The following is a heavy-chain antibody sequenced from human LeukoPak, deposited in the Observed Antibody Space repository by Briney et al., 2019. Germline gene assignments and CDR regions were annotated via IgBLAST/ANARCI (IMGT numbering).Heavy chain of an antibody. J-gene: IGHJ4*02. Sequence: PSETLSLTCTVSGGSISSNNYYWGWIRQPPGKGLEWIGSIYYSGSTFYIPSLKSRVTISVDTSKNQFSLKLSSVTAADTAVYYCARLRFNSSGPIDYWGQGTPVTVSS. CDR3: ARLRFNSSGPIDY. D-gene: IGHD3-22*01. CDR1: GGSISSNNYY. V-gene: IGHV4-39*01. CDR2: IYYSGST.